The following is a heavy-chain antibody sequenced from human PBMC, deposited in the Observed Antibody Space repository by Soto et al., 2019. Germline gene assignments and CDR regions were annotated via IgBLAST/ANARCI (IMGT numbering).Heavy chain of an antibody. Sequence: SETLSLTCTVSGGSISSGDYYWSWIRQPPGKGLEWIGYIYHSGSTYYNPSLKSRATISVDTSKNQFSLRLSSVTAAETAVYHCARDSAIYRVDSWGQGTLGTVS. D-gene: IGHD2-2*02. V-gene: IGHV4-30-4*01. CDR2: IYHSGST. J-gene: IGHJ4*02. CDR1: GGSISSGDYY. CDR3: ARDSAIYRVDS.